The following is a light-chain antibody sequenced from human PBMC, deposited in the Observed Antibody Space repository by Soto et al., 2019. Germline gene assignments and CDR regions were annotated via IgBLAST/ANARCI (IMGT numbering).Light chain of an antibody. Sequence: QSALTQPASVSGSPGQSITISCTGTSSDVGGYNYVSWYQQHPGKAPKFMIYDVSNRPSGVSNRFSGSKSGNTASLTISGLHAEDEADYYCSSYTSSSTLVFGGGTQLTVL. CDR2: DVS. J-gene: IGLJ2*01. CDR3: SSYTSSSTLV. CDR1: SSDVGGYNY. V-gene: IGLV2-14*01.